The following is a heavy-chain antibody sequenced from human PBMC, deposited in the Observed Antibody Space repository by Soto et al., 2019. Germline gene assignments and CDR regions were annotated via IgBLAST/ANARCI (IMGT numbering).Heavy chain of an antibody. V-gene: IGHV3-73*01. CDR1: GFTFSGSA. D-gene: IGHD3-10*01. CDR2: IRSKANSYAT. Sequence: AGGSLRLSCAASGFTFSGSAMHWVRQASGKGLEWVGRIRSKANSYATAYAASVKGRFTISRDDSKNTAYLQMNSLKTEDTAVYYCTRHLIGSAKPSDYWGQGTLVTVSS. CDR3: TRHLIGSAKPSDY. J-gene: IGHJ4*02.